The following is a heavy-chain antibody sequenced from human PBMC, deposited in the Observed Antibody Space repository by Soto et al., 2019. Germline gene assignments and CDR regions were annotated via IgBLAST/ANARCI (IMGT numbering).Heavy chain of an antibody. J-gene: IGHJ4*02. CDR3: ARGDVVVVDATGEFDY. V-gene: IGHV1-18*01. CDR1: GYTFTSYG. CDR2: ISAYNANT. D-gene: IGHD2-15*01. Sequence: QVQLVQSGAEVKKPGASVKVSCKASGYTFTSYGISWVRQAPGQGLEWMGWISAYNANTNHAQKLQGRVTINTDTYPSTGYIELRSLRSDDTAVYYCARGDVVVVDATGEFDYYGQGTLVTVSA.